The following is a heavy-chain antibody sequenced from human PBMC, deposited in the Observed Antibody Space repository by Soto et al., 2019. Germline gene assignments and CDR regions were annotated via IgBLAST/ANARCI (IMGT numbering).Heavy chain of an antibody. CDR1: GFTFSSYG. V-gene: IGHV3-30*18. Sequence: QVQLVESGGGVVQPGSSLRLSCAASGFTFSSYGIHWVRQAPGKGLEWVALISYDGMNKYYADSVKGRFTVSRDNFKNTVYVQMNSLRVEDTSVYYCVKERYAQLWLEDYGMDVWGQGTTVTVSS. D-gene: IGHD5-18*01. J-gene: IGHJ6*02. CDR3: VKERYAQLWLEDYGMDV. CDR2: ISYDGMNK.